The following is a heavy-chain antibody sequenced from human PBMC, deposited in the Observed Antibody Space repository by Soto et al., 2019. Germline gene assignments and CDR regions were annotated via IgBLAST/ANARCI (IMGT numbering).Heavy chain of an antibody. Sequence: HPGGSLRLSCASSGFNFRTFTMHWVRQAPGKGLEWVAGISYDGINAYYADSVKGRFAISRDNSKNTVSLQINSLRAEDTAVYYCAKDPGYSYGYYFDYWGQGTLVTVSS. D-gene: IGHD5-18*01. J-gene: IGHJ4*02. CDR3: AKDPGYSYGYYFDY. V-gene: IGHV3-30*09. CDR2: ISYDGINA. CDR1: GFNFRTFT.